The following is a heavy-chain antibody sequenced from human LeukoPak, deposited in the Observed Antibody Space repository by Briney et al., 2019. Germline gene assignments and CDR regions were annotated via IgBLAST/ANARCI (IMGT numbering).Heavy chain of an antibody. Sequence: PGRSLRLSCAASGFTFDDYAMHWVRHAPGKGLEWVSGISWNSGSIGYADSVKGRFTISRDNAKNSLYLQMNSLRAEDTALYYCAKDPFGVVTYYFDYWGQGTLVTVSS. D-gene: IGHD3-3*01. CDR1: GFTFDDYA. CDR2: ISWNSGSI. CDR3: AKDPFGVVTYYFDY. V-gene: IGHV3-9*01. J-gene: IGHJ4*02.